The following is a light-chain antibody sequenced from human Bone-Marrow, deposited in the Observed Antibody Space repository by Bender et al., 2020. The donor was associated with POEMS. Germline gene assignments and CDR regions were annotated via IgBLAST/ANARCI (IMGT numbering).Light chain of an antibody. Sequence: QSALTQPPSASGSPGQLITISCTGTSNDVGAYYYVSWYQQHPGKAPKLMIYDVSNRPSGMSTRFSGSKSGNTASLTISGLQADDEVDYYCSSYTVSNTWVFGGGTKLTVL. V-gene: IGLV2-14*03. CDR3: SSYTVSNTWV. J-gene: IGLJ3*02. CDR2: DVS. CDR1: SNDVGAYYY.